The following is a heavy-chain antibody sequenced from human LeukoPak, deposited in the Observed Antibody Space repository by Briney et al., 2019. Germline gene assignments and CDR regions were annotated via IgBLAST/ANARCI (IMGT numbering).Heavy chain of an antibody. V-gene: IGHV4-61*02. Sequence: SETLSLTCTVSGGSISSGSYYWSWIRQPAGKGLEWIGRIYTSGSTNYNPSLKSRVTISVDTSKNQFSLKLSSVTAADTAVYYCAREGYGYEDYWGLGTLVTVSS. J-gene: IGHJ4*02. CDR3: AREGYGYEDY. CDR2: IYTSGST. D-gene: IGHD5-18*01. CDR1: GGSISSGSYY.